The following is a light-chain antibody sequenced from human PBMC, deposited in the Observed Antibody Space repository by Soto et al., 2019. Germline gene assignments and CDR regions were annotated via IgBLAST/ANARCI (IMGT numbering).Light chain of an antibody. Sequence: QSALTQPASVSGSPGQSITISCTGTSNDVGNYNYVSWYQQHPGKAPKLMIYEVSNRPSGVSTRFSGSKSGNTASLTISGLQAEDEADYYCSSYTGSNTLLFGGGTQLTVL. CDR2: EVS. CDR1: SNDVGNYNY. CDR3: SSYTGSNTLL. J-gene: IGLJ7*01. V-gene: IGLV2-14*01.